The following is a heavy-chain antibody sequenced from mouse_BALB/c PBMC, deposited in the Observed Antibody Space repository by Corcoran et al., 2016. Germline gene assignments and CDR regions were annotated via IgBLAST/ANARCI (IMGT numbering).Heavy chain of an antibody. Sequence: EVQLQQSGPELVKPGASVKISCKASGYSFTGYYMHWVKQSHVKSLEWIGRINPYNGATSYNQNFKDKASLTVDKSSSTAYMGLHSLTSEDSAVYYCARDHGTDYFDYWGQGTTLTVSS. J-gene: IGHJ2*01. D-gene: IGHD4-1*01. CDR1: GYSFTGYY. CDR2: INPYNGAT. CDR3: ARDHGTDYFDY. V-gene: IGHV1-26*01.